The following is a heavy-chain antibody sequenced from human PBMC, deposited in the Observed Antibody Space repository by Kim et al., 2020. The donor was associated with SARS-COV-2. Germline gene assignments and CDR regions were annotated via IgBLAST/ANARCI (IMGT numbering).Heavy chain of an antibody. CDR3: ATAAGDAFDI. Sequence: TLSLTCTVSGGSISSEDYYWSWIRQPPGKGLEWIGYTSHSGSTYYNPSLKSRITISTDTSKNHFSLTLTSVTTADTAVYYCATAAGDAFDIWGQGTMVTVP. J-gene: IGHJ3*02. V-gene: IGHV4-30-4*01. D-gene: IGHD6-13*01. CDR2: TSHSGST. CDR1: GGSISSEDYY.